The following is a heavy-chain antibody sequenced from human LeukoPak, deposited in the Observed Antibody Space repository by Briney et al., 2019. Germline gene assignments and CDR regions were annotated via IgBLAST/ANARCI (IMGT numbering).Heavy chain of an antibody. CDR1: GFTFSSYS. V-gene: IGHV3-21*01. Sequence: KPGGPLRLSCAASGFTFSSYSMNWVRQAPGKGLEWVSSISSSSSYIYYADSVKGRFTISRDNAKNSLYLQMNSLRAEDTAVYYCARLRIEGYSYVRSPDAFDIWGQGTMVTVSS. J-gene: IGHJ3*02. CDR3: ARLRIEGYSYVRSPDAFDI. D-gene: IGHD5-18*01. CDR2: ISSSSSYI.